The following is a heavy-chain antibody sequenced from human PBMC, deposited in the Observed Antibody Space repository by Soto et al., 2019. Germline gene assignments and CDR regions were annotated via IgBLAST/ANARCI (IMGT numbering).Heavy chain of an antibody. Sequence: AGGSLRLSCAASGFTVSSNYMSWVRQAPGKGLEWVSVICSGGSTFYADSVKGRFTISRDNSKNMVYLQMNRMRAEDTAVYYCAREWPHLDCWGQGTLVTVSS. CDR3: AREWPHLDC. J-gene: IGHJ4*02. V-gene: IGHV3-53*01. CDR1: GFTVSSNY. CDR2: ICSGGST.